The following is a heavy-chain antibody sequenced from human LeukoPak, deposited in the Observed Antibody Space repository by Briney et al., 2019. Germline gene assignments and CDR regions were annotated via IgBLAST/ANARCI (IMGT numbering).Heavy chain of an antibody. J-gene: IGHJ6*02. CDR3: ARDFYPGIVGATSYYYGMDV. CDR2: INTNTGNP. V-gene: IGHV7-4-1*02. D-gene: IGHD1-26*01. CDR1: GYTFTSYA. Sequence: ASVKVSCKASGYTFTSYAMNWVRQAPGQGLEWMGWINTNTGNPTYAQGFTGRFVFSLDTSVSTAYLQISSLKAEDTAAYYCARDFYPGIVGATSYYYGMDVWGQGTTVTVSS.